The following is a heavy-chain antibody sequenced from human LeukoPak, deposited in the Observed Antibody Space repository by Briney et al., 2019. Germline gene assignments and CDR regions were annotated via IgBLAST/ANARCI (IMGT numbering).Heavy chain of an antibody. CDR2: IYYSGYT. CDR1: GGSISSYY. V-gene: IGHV4-59*01. D-gene: IGHD3-3*01. J-gene: IGHJ5*02. CDR3: ARVFSYPLRAPFDP. Sequence: PSETLSLTCTVSGGSISSYYWSWIRQPPGKGLEYIGYIYYSGYTNYNPSLKSRVTISVDTSKNQFSLKLSSVTAADTAVYYCARVFSYPLRAPFDPWGQGTLVTVSS.